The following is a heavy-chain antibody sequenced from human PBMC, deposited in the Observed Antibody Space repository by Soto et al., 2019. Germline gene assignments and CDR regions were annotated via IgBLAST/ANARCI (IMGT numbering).Heavy chain of an antibody. J-gene: IGHJ5*02. CDR3: AKSGSYSPSVNWFDP. D-gene: IGHD6-13*01. CDR2: ISGSGGST. Sequence: GGSLRLSCAASGFTFSSYAMSWVRQAPGKGLEWVSAISGSGGSTYYADSVKGRFTISRDNSKNTLYLQMNSLRAEDTAVYYCAKSGSYSPSVNWFDPWGQGTLVTVSS. V-gene: IGHV3-23*01. CDR1: GFTFSSYA.